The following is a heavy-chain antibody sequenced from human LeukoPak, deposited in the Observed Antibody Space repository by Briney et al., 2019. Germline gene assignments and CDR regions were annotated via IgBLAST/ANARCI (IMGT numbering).Heavy chain of an antibody. CDR2: IRYDGSNK. Sequence: GGSLRLSCAASGFTFSSYGMHWVRQAPGKGLEWVAFIRYDGSNKYYADSVKGRFTISRDNSKNTLYLQMSSLRAEDTAVYYCAKGATTVVTPLAFDIWGQGTMVTVSS. D-gene: IGHD4-23*01. V-gene: IGHV3-30*02. CDR1: GFTFSSYG. CDR3: AKGATTVVTPLAFDI. J-gene: IGHJ3*02.